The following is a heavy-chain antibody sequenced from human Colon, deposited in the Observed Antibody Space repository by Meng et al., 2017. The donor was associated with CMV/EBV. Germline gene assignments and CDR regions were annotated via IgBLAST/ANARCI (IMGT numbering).Heavy chain of an antibody. D-gene: IGHD1-26*01. J-gene: IGHJ6*02. CDR1: GFDFSSYG. V-gene: IGHV3-30*02. CDR3: AKEAGGAHYGLDV. CDR2: IQYDGNKK. Sequence: GGSLRLSCATSGFDFSSYGMVWVRQAPGKGLEWVAFIQYDGNKKYYADSMKGRFTISRDNFNNTLNLHMDGLRVEDTAVYYCAKEAGGAHYGLDVWGQGTTVTVSS.